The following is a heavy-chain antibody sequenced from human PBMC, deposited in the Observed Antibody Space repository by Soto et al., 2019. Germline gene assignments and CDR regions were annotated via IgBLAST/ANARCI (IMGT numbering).Heavy chain of an antibody. D-gene: IGHD6-13*01. CDR3: ARDRLAATASYYYYGMDV. Sequence: SETLSLTCIVSGGSISSGDYYWSWIRQPPGKGLEWIGYIYHTGITFYNPSLKSRITISVDTSKNQFSLKLSSVTAADTAVYYCARDRLAATASYYYYGMDVWGQGTTVTVS. V-gene: IGHV4-30-4*01. CDR1: GGSISSGDYY. J-gene: IGHJ6*02. CDR2: IYHTGIT.